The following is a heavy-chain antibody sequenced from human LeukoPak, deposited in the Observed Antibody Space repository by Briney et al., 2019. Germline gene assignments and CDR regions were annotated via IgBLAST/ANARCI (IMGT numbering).Heavy chain of an antibody. V-gene: IGHV5-51*01. Sequence: GESLKISCKGSGYSFASYWIGWVRQMPGKGLEWMGIIYPRDSTTRYSPAFEGQVTISVDKSITTAYLQWSSLKASDTAMYYCARRAIIQGTSALDFWGQGTVVIVSS. CDR3: ARRAIIQGTSALDF. CDR2: IYPRDSTT. CDR1: GYSFASYW. J-gene: IGHJ4*02. D-gene: IGHD3-3*01.